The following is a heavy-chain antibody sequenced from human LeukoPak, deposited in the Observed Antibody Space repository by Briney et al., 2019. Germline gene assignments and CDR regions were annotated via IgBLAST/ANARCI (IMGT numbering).Heavy chain of an antibody. CDR3: ARGCRGRDGYNCGDYYYYYGMDV. J-gene: IGHJ6*02. Sequence: GASVKVSCKAPGYTFTSYGISWVRQAPGQGLEWMGWISAYNGNTNYAQKLQGRVTMTTDTSTSTAYMELRSLRSDDTAVYYCARGCRGRDGYNCGDYYYYYGMDVWGQGTTVTVSS. D-gene: IGHD5-24*01. CDR2: ISAYNGNT. V-gene: IGHV1-18*01. CDR1: GYTFTSYG.